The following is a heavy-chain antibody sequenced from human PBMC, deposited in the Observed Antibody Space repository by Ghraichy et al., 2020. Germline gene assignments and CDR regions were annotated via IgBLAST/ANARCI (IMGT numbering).Heavy chain of an antibody. J-gene: IGHJ4*02. CDR1: GFTFSAYW. V-gene: IGHV3-7*01. Sequence: GGSLRLSCAASGFTFSAYWMSWVRQAPGKGLEWVANIKQDGSEKNYVDSVKGRFTISRDNAKNSLFLQMNSLRAEDTAVYYCAREGGYCSGGRCFFYFDSWGQGTLVTFSS. CDR3: AREGGYCSGGRCFFYFDS. CDR2: IKQDGSEK. D-gene: IGHD2-15*01.